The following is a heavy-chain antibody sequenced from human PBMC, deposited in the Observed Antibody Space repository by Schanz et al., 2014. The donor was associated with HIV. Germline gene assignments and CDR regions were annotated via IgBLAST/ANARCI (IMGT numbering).Heavy chain of an antibody. Sequence: ELQLVASGGTLVQPGGSLRLSCAASGFTFNLYSMNWVRQAPGKGLEWISYISSSSNSVYYTDSLKGRFTISRDSAKNALYLQMNSLRVDDTAVYYCARDRQPSSYRGLDVWGQGTTVTVSS. CDR1: GFTFNLYS. D-gene: IGHD6-6*01. V-gene: IGHV3-48*04. CDR2: ISSSSNSV. J-gene: IGHJ6*02. CDR3: ARDRQPSSYRGLDV.